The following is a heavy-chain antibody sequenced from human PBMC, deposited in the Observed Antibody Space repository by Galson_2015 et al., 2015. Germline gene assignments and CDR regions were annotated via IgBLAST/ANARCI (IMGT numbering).Heavy chain of an antibody. J-gene: IGHJ4*02. V-gene: IGHV1-18*01. D-gene: IGHD4-17*01. Sequence: SVKVSCKASGYTFTSYGISWVRQAPGQGLEWMGWISAYNGNTNYAQKLQGRVTMTTDTSTSTAYMELRSLRSDDTAVYYCARDRRLTVTTELCYWGQGTLVTVSS. CDR2: ISAYNGNT. CDR1: GYTFTSYG. CDR3: ARDRRLTVTTELCY.